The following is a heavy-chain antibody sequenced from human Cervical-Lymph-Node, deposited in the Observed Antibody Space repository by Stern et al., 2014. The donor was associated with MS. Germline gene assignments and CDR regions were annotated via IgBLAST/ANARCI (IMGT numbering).Heavy chain of an antibody. Sequence: EVQLVESGGGLVQPGGSLRLSCAASGFPFSSYWMNWVRQAPGPGLELVANIKEDGSETYYVDSVKGRFTISRDNAKNSLYLQMNSLRAEDTAVYYCARGSDTWGQGTLVTVSS. CDR2: IKEDGSET. J-gene: IGHJ5*02. D-gene: IGHD2-15*01. CDR1: GFPFSSYW. V-gene: IGHV3-7*01. CDR3: ARGSDT.